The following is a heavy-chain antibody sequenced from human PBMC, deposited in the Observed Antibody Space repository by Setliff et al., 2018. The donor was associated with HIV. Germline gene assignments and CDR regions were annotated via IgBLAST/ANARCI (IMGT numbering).Heavy chain of an antibody. CDR3: ARGRYFGNSGYSGGFYYFDY. J-gene: IGHJ4*01. CDR2: IHHTGSA. CDR1: GFTFNKAW. Sequence: SETLSLRLSCAASGFTFNKAWMNWVRQSPEKGLEWIGHIHHTGSAYSNPSLKTRVTISVNTPRNQFFLELSSVTAADTAVYYCARGRYFGNSGYSGGFYYFDYWGQGTLVTVSS. D-gene: IGHD3-22*01. V-gene: IGHV4-34*01.